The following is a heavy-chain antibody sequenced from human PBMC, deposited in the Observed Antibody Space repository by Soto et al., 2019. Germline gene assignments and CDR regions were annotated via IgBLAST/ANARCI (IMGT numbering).Heavy chain of an antibody. Sequence: SGPTLVNPTQTLTLTCTFSGFSLSTSGMCVSWIRQPPGKALEWLALIDWDDDKYYSTSLKTRLTISKDTSKHQVVLTMTNMDPADTATYSCARIHPASESRIAAYVMDVWGQGTTVTVSS. V-gene: IGHV2-70*01. CDR1: GFSLSTSGMC. D-gene: IGHD6-13*01. J-gene: IGHJ6*02. CDR2: IDWDDDK. CDR3: ARIHPASESRIAAYVMDV.